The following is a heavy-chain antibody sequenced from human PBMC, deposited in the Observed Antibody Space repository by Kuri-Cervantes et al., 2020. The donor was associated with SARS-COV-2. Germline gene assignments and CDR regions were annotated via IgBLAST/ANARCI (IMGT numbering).Heavy chain of an antibody. V-gene: IGHV4-39*07. CDR2: INYRGST. CDR3: ARDPNYYDSSGYYYFDY. J-gene: IGHJ4*02. CDR1: GGSISSNSYY. Sequence: SETLSLTCTVSGGSISSNSYYWGWIRQPPGKGLEWIGSINYRGSTYYNPSLKSRVTISVDTSKNQFSLKLSSVTAADTAVYYCARDPNYYDSSGYYYFDYWGQGTLVTVSS. D-gene: IGHD3-22*01.